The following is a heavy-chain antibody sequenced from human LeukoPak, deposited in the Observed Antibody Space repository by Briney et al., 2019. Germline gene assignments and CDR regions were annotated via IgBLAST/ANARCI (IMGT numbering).Heavy chain of an antibody. CDR1: GFTFSSYG. CDR2: IRYDGSNK. CDR3: AKPYCSSTSCYRAPRY. D-gene: IGHD2-2*02. V-gene: IGHV3-30*02. Sequence: SGGSLRLSCAASGFTFSSYGMHWVRQAPGKGLEWVAFIRYDGSNKYYADSVKGRFTISRDNSKNTLYLQMNSLRAEDTAVYYCAKPYCSSTSCYRAPRYWGQGTLVTVSS. J-gene: IGHJ4*02.